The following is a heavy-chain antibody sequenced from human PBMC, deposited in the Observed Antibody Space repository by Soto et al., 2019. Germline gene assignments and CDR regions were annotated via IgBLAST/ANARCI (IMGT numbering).Heavy chain of an antibody. CDR1: GFTFSSYA. V-gene: IGHV3-64*01. D-gene: IGHD2-15*01. J-gene: IGHJ4*02. CDR3: ARQGSGSYYFDY. CDR2: ISSNGGST. Sequence: EVTLVESGGGLVQPGGSLRLSCAASGFTFSSYAMHWVRQTPGKGLEYVSAISSNGGSTYYANSVKGRFTISRDNSKNTLYLQMGSLRAEDMAVYYCARQGSGSYYFDYWGQGTLVTVST.